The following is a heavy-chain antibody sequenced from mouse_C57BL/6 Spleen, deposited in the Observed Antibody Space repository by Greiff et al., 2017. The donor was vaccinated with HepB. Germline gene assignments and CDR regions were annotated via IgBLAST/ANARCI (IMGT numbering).Heavy chain of an antibody. J-gene: IGHJ2*01. D-gene: IGHD1-1*01. Sequence: EVQLKESVAELVRPGASVKLSCTASGFNIKNTYMHWVKQRPEQGLEWIGRIDPANGNTKYAPKFQGKATITADTSSNTAYLQLSSLTSEDTAIYYCARNPFITTVEGDYWGQGTTLTVSS. CDR3: ARNPFITTVEGDY. CDR1: GFNIKNTY. CDR2: IDPANGNT. V-gene: IGHV14-3*01.